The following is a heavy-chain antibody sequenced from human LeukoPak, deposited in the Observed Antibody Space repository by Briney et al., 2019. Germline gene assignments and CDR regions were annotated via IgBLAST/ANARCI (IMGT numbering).Heavy chain of an antibody. Sequence: GGSLRLSCAASGFTFSDYYMSWIRQAPGKGLEWISYISNSGSPIYYADSVKGRFTISRDNSKNTLYLQMNSLRAEDTAVYYCAKWSVLRFLEWLSTHYYYGMDVWGQGTTVTVSS. D-gene: IGHD3-3*01. CDR1: GFTFSDYY. V-gene: IGHV3-11*01. J-gene: IGHJ6*02. CDR3: AKWSVLRFLEWLSTHYYYGMDV. CDR2: ISNSGSPI.